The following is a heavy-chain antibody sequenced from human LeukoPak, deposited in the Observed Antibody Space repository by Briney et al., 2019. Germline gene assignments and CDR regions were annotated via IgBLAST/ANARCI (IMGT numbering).Heavy chain of an antibody. CDR3: ARWGLYGGSSKYYFDY. J-gene: IGHJ4*02. CDR2: ISSSSYM. D-gene: IGHD1-26*01. CDR1: GFTFSSYT. Sequence: PGGSLRLSCAASGFTFSSYTMIWVRQAPGKGLEWVSSISSSSYMYYADSVKGRFTISRDNAKNSLYLQMNSLRAEDTAVYYCARWGLYGGSSKYYFDYWGQGSLVTVSS. V-gene: IGHV3-21*01.